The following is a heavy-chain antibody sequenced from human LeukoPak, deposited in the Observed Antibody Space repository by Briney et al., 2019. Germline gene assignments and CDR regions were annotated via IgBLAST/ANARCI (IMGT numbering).Heavy chain of an antibody. Sequence: SETLSLTCTVSGGSISSSNWWSWVRQPPGKGLEWIGEIYHSGSTNYNPSLKSRVTISVDKSKNQFSLKLSSVTAADTAVYYCARDGAMVGAAVVGMDVWGQGTTVTVSS. D-gene: IGHD2-15*01. CDR1: GGSISSSNW. J-gene: IGHJ6*02. CDR2: IYHSGST. CDR3: ARDGAMVGAAVVGMDV. V-gene: IGHV4-4*02.